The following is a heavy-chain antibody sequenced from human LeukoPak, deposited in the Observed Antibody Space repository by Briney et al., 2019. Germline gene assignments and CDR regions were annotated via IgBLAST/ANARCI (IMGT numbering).Heavy chain of an antibody. CDR1: SGSISSSNYY. Sequence: PSETLSLTCTVSSGSISSSNYYWSGIRQPAGKGLEWIARIPTIASTNYTPSLNRRVTISIATTKNQLSLKLSSVTAADTAVYYCARDGCGGSCFHYYYYYLDVWGKGTTVTISS. J-gene: IGHJ6*03. V-gene: IGHV4-61*02. D-gene: IGHD2-15*01. CDR3: ARDGCGGSCFHYYYYYLDV. CDR2: IPTIAST.